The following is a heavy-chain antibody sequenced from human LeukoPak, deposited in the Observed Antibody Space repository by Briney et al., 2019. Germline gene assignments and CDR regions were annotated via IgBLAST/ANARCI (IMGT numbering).Heavy chain of an antibody. J-gene: IGHJ4*02. D-gene: IGHD6-13*01. V-gene: IGHV1-2*02. CDR1: GYTFTGYY. Sequence: ASVKVSCKASGYTFTGYYMHWVRQAPGQGLEWMGWINPNSGGTNYAQKLQGRVTMTRDTSISTAYMELSRLRSDDTAVYYCARARRIAAAGLYYFDYWGQGTLVTVSS. CDR2: INPNSGGT. CDR3: ARARRIAAAGLYYFDY.